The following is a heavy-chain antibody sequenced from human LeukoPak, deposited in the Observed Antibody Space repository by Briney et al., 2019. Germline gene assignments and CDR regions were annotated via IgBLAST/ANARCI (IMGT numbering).Heavy chain of an antibody. CDR1: GFTFSSYW. D-gene: IGHD3-22*01. V-gene: IGHV3-7*01. J-gene: IGHJ5*02. CDR2: IKQDGSEK. Sequence: PGGSLRLSCAASGFTFSSYWMSWVRQAPGKGLEWVANIKQDGSEKYYVDSVKGRFTISRDNAKNSLYLQMNSLRAEDTAVYYCARDREIYDSSGYYEVSWFDPWGQGTLVTVSS. CDR3: ARDREIYDSSGYYEVSWFDP.